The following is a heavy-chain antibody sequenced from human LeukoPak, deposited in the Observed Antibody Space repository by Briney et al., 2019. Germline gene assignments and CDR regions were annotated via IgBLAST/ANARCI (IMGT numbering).Heavy chain of an antibody. CDR1: GFTVSSNY. V-gene: IGHV3-66*01. CDR3: ASSVVVAAPDCYYYYGMDV. Sequence: GGSLRLSCAASGFTVSSNYMSWVRQAPGKGLEWVSVIYSGGSTYYADPVKGRFTISRDNSKNTLYLQMNSLRAEDTAVYYCASSVVVAAPDCYYYYGMDVWGQGTTVTVSS. D-gene: IGHD2-15*01. CDR2: IYSGGST. J-gene: IGHJ6*02.